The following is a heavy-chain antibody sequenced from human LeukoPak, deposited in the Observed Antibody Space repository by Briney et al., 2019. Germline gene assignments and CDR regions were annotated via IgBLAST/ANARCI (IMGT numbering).Heavy chain of an antibody. CDR2: ISHTGTSM. J-gene: IGHJ6*04. V-gene: IGHV3-11*04. D-gene: IGHD3-10*02. Sequence: GGSLRLSYAASGFTFSDSYMTWIRQAPGKGLEWVSYISHTGTSMFYGDSVKGRFTISRDNAKNSLYLQMNSLRAEDTAVYYCAELGITMIGGVWGKGTTVTISS. CDR3: AELGITMIGGV. CDR1: GFTFSDSY.